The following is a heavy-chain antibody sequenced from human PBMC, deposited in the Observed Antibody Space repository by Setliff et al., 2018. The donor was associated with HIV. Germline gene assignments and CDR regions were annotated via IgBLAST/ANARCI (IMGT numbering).Heavy chain of an antibody. Sequence: SETLSLTCNVSGDSIGTGTHYWAWIRQPPGKGLEWIGSLYGHSSTYYNPSLKSRVTVSVDTSKNQFSLKLSSVTAADTAVYYCARHLESKLLSYWGQGTLVTVSS. CDR1: GDSIGTGTHY. D-gene: IGHD3-3*01. J-gene: IGHJ4*02. CDR2: LYGHSST. CDR3: ARHLESKLLSY. V-gene: IGHV4-39*01.